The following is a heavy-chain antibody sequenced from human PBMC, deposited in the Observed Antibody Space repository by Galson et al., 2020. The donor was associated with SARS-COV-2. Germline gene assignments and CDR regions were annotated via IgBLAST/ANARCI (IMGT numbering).Heavy chain of an antibody. V-gene: IGHV4-61*09. J-gene: IGHJ3*02. CDR2: IHTSGTT. CDR3: ARVRNMNWGSWAFDI. CDR1: GYSISSVNYY. D-gene: IGHD7-27*01. Sequence: SESLSLTCTVFGYSISSVNYYWSWIRQPAGKGLEWIWHIHTSGTTKYNPSLESLISMSLDTSNNQFSLKLDSVTAADTAVYSCARVRNMNWGSWAFDIWGKGTMVTVSS.